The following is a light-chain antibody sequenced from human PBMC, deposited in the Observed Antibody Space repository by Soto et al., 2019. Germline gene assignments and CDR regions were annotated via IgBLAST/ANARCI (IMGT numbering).Light chain of an antibody. Sequence: QSALTQPASVSGXPRQSITISCTGTSSDVGSYNLVSWYQQHPGKAPKLMIYEVSKRPSGVSNRFSGSKSGNTASLTISGLQAEDEADYYCCSYAGSSTLYVFGTGTKVTVL. CDR3: CSYAGSSTLYV. V-gene: IGLV2-23*02. J-gene: IGLJ1*01. CDR1: SSDVGSYNL. CDR2: EVS.